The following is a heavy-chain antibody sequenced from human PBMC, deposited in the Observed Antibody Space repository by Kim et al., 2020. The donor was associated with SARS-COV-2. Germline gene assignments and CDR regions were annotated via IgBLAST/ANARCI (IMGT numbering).Heavy chain of an antibody. V-gene: IGHV3-23*01. D-gene: IGHD6-13*01. CDR1: GFTFSNYA. CDR3: AKVLSMKLFFWYGIDV. Sequence: GGSLRLSCAASGFTFSNYAMCWVRQPPGQGLQWVSGISDSASHTYYADSVKGRFTISRDNSKNTLYLEVNSLRAEDTAIYYCAKVLSMKLFFWYGIDVWG. CDR2: ISDSASHT. J-gene: IGHJ6*01.